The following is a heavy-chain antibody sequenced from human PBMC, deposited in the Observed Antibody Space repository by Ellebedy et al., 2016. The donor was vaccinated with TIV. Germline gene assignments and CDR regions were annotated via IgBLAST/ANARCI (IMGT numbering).Heavy chain of an antibody. CDR1: GFTFSSYW. V-gene: IGHV3-74*01. CDR3: VHIVVVTATGY. Sequence: PGGSLRLSCGASGFTFSSYWMHWVRQAPGKGLVWVSRVNSDGGVTSYADSVKGRFTISRDDSKNTAYLQMNSLKTEDTAVYYFVHIVVVTATGYWGQGTLVTVSS. D-gene: IGHD2-21*02. CDR2: VNSDGGVT. J-gene: IGHJ4*02.